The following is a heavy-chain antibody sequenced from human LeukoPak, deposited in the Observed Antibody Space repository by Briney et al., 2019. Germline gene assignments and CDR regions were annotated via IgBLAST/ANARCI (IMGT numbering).Heavy chain of an antibody. CDR2: IHYSGST. Sequence: SETLSLTCTVSGGSISGYYWGWIRQPPGKGLQWIGYIHYSGSTNYNPSLKSRVTISADTSKNQFSLKLTSVTAADTAVYYCARDDYGDYTFHHWGQGTLVTVSS. CDR1: GGSISGYY. J-gene: IGHJ1*01. V-gene: IGHV4-59*01. D-gene: IGHD4-17*01. CDR3: ARDDYGDYTFHH.